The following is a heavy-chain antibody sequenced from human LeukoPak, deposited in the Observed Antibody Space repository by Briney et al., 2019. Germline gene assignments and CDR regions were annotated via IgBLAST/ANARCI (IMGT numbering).Heavy chain of an antibody. CDR2: INHSGST. CDR1: GGSFSGYY. D-gene: IGHD3-22*01. CDR3: AGGGSNNYYDSSGYYIGAFDI. V-gene: IGHV4-34*01. J-gene: IGHJ3*02. Sequence: SETLSLTCAVYGGSFSGYYWSWIRQPPGKGLEWIGEINHSGSTNYNPSLKSRVTISVDTSKNQFSLKLSSVTAADTAVYYCAGGGSNNYYDSSGYYIGAFDIWGQGTMVTVSS.